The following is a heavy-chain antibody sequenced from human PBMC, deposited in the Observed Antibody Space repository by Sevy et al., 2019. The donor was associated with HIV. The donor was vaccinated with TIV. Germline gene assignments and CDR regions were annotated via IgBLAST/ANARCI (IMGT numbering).Heavy chain of an antibody. CDR3: AGDVRAYCGGDCYYYYYGMDV. Sequence: SETLSLTCTVSGGSISSYYWSWIRQPPGKGLEWIGYIYYSGSTNYNPSLKSRVTISVDTSKNQFSLKLGSVTAADTAVYYCAGDVRAYCGGDCYYYYYGMDVWGQGTTVTVSS. CDR1: GGSISSYY. CDR2: IYYSGST. V-gene: IGHV4-59*01. D-gene: IGHD2-21*02. J-gene: IGHJ6*02.